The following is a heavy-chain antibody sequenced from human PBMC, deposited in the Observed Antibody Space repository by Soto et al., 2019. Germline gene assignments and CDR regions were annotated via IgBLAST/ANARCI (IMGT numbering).Heavy chain of an antibody. D-gene: IGHD4-17*01. J-gene: IGHJ4*02. Sequence: SVKVSCKASGGTFSSYAISWVRQAPGQGLEWMGGIIPIFGTANYAQKFQGRITITADESTSTAYMELSSLRSEDTAVYYCARVTTYLSREYYFDYWGQGTLVTVSS. CDR1: GGTFSSYA. CDR3: ARVTTYLSREYYFDY. V-gene: IGHV1-69*13. CDR2: IIPIFGTA.